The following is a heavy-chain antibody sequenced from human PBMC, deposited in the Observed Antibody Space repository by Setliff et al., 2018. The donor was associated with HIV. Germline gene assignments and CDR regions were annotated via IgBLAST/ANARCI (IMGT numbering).Heavy chain of an antibody. V-gene: IGHV1-3*01. CDR1: GYTFTTYA. CDR3: ARTVSSSWYPFDY. J-gene: IGHJ4*02. D-gene: IGHD6-13*01. CDR2: INGGNGNT. Sequence: ASVKVSCKASGYTFTTYAMHWVRQAPGQRLEWMGWINGGNGNTEYSQKFQGRVTITRGISASTAYMELSSLSSEDTAVYYCARTVSSSWYPFDYWGQGTLVTVSS.